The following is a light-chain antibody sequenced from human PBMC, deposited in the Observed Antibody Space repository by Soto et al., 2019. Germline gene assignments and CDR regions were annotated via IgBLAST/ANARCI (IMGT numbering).Light chain of an antibody. Sequence: QPVLTQPPSASASLGASVTLTCTLSSGYSKYKVDWYQQRPGKGPRFVMRVGTGGIVGSKGDGIPDRFSVLGSGLNRYLTIKNIQEEDESDYHCGADHGSGSNFVLVFGGGTKVTVL. CDR2: VGTGGIVG. CDR3: GADHGSGSNFVLV. J-gene: IGLJ2*01. V-gene: IGLV9-49*01. CDR1: SGYSKYK.